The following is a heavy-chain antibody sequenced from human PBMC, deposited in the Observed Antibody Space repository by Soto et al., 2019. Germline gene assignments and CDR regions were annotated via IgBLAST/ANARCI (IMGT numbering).Heavy chain of an antibody. D-gene: IGHD4-17*01. V-gene: IGHV1-8*01. J-gene: IGHJ4*02. CDR3: EVTTGY. CDR2: IKPNSGNT. CDR1: GYIFTNYD. Sequence: ASVKVSCKASGYIFTNYDINWVRQATGQGLEYLGWIKPNSGNTGYVQKIQGRVTMTADTSINTNYLELTTLTYEDTAVYYCEVTTGYWGQGTMVTVSS.